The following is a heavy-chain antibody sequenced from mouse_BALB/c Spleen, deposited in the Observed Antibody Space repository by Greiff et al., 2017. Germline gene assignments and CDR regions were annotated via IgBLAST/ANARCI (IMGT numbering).Heavy chain of an antibody. CDR2: ISYDGSN. CDR1: GYSITSGYY. CDR3: ARGGTGTWYFDV. J-gene: IGHJ1*01. Sequence: EVQVVESGPGLVKPSQSLSLTCSVTGYSITSGYYWNWIRQFPGNKLEWMGYISYDGSNNYNPSLKNRISITRDTAKNQFFLKLNSVTTEDTATYYCARGGTGTWYFDVWGAGTTVTVSS. V-gene: IGHV3-6*02. D-gene: IGHD4-1*01.